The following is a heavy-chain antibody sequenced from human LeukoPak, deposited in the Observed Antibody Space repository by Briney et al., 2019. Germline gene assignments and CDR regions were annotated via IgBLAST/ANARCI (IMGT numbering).Heavy chain of an antibody. CDR3: ARDRDYYDSSGYYSHSSYAFDI. J-gene: IGHJ3*02. Sequence: ASVKVSCKASGYTFTGYYMHWVRQAPGQGLEWMGWINPNSGGTNYARKFQGRVTMTRDTSISTAYMELSRLRSDDTAVYYCARDRDYYDSSGYYSHSSYAFDIWGQGTMVTVSS. V-gene: IGHV1-2*02. D-gene: IGHD3-22*01. CDR1: GYTFTGYY. CDR2: INPNSGGT.